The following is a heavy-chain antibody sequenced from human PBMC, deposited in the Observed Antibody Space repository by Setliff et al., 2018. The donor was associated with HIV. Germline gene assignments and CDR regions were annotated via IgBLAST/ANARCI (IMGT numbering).Heavy chain of an antibody. D-gene: IGHD2-21*02. CDR3: ARDVGLCGVDCWPYFYFDL. CDR1: GGFISNHY. Sequence: SETLSLTCTLSGGFISNHYWNWIRQPPGKGMEWIGSTHYSGSSYYSPSLKSRVTISLDTSKNQFSLKLSSMTAADTAVYYCARDVGLCGVDCWPYFYFDLWGRGNLVTVSS. CDR2: THYSGSS. V-gene: IGHV4-59*11. J-gene: IGHJ2*01.